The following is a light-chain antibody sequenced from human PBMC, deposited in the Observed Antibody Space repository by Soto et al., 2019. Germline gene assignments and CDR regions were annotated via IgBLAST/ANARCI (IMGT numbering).Light chain of an antibody. V-gene: IGKV3-20*01. J-gene: IGKJ1*01. CDR2: GAS. CDR3: QYYGSSPRT. CDR1: QSVSSSY. Sequence: EIVLTQSPGTLSLSPGERATLSCRASQSVSSSYLAWYQQKPGQAPRLLIFGASSRATGIPDRFSGSGSGTDFTLTISRLEPEDFAVYYCQYYGSSPRTFGQGSKLEI.